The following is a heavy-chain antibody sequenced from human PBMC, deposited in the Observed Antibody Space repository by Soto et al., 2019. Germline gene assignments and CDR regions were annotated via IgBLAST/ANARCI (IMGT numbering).Heavy chain of an antibody. CDR1: GGTFSSYA. V-gene: IGHV1-69*13. CDR3: ARDPKGAMVRGVIIVSWFDP. D-gene: IGHD3-10*01. Sequence: SVKVSCKASGGTFSSYAISWVRQAPGQGLEWMGGIIPIFGTANYAQKFQGRVTITADESTSTAYMELSSLRSEDTAVYYCARDPKGAMVRGVIIVSWFDPWGQGTLVTVSS. CDR2: IIPIFGTA. J-gene: IGHJ5*02.